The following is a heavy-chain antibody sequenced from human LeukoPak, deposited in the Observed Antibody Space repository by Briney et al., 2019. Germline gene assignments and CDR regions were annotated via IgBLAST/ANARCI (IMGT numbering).Heavy chain of an antibody. Sequence: GGSLRLSCAASGFTFSRYWMHWVSKAIGKRLVWVSRINSDGSSTSYADSVKGRFTISRDNAKNTLYLQMNSLRAEDTAVYYCARYLGNYYYYGMDVWGQGTTVTVSS. CDR3: ARYLGNYYYYGMDV. V-gene: IGHV3-74*01. D-gene: IGHD6-13*01. CDR2: INSDGSST. CDR1: GFTFSRYW. J-gene: IGHJ6*02.